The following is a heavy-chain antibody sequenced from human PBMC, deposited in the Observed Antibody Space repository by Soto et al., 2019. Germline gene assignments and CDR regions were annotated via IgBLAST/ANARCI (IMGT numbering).Heavy chain of an antibody. CDR2: ISGSGGST. V-gene: IGHV3-23*01. CDR1: GFTFSSYA. J-gene: IGHJ4*02. Sequence: GGSLRLSCAASGFTFSSYAMSWVRQAPGKGLEWVSAISGSGGSTYYADSVKGRFTISRDNSKNTLYLQMNRLRAEDTAVYYCAKCPKQRITIFGVVIYYFDYWGQGTLVTVYS. CDR3: AKCPKQRITIFGVVIYYFDY. D-gene: IGHD3-3*01.